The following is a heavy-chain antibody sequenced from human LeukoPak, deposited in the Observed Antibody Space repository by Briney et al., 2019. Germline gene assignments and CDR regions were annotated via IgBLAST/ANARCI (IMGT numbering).Heavy chain of an antibody. V-gene: IGHV4-39*07. J-gene: IGHJ4*02. CDR1: GGSISSSYYY. Sequence: SETLSLTCIVSGGSISSSYYYWGWIRQPPGKGLEWIGSIYYSGSTYYNPSLKSRVTISLDKSKNQFSLKLSSVTAADTAVYYCARDRRQWEQRGDFDYWGQGTLVTVSS. CDR3: ARDRRQWEQRGDFDY. D-gene: IGHD1-26*01. CDR2: IYYSGST.